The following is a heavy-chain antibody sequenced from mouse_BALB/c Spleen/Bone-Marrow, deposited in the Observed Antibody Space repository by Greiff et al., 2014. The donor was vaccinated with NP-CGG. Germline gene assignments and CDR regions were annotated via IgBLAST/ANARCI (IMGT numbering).Heavy chain of an antibody. CDR1: GFTFSSYG. V-gene: IGHV5-6*01. D-gene: IGHD1-1*01. J-gene: IGHJ4*01. CDR2: ISSGGSYT. Sequence: VQLKESGGDLVKPGGSLKLSCAASGFTFSSYGMSWVRQTPDKRLEWVATISSGGSYTYYPDSVKGRFTISRDNVKNTLYLQMSSLKSEDTAMYYCASGNYYAMDYWGQGTSVSVSS. CDR3: ASGNYYAMDY.